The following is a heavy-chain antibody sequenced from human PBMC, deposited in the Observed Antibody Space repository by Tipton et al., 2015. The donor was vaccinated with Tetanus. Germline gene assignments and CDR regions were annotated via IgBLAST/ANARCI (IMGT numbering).Heavy chain of an antibody. CDR3: ARGTSRIVYYCYY. J-gene: IGHJ4*02. CDR2: IWYDGSNK. D-gene: IGHD2-15*01. CDR1: GFTFSSYG. V-gene: IGHV3-33*01. Sequence: SLRLSCAASGFTFSSYGMHWVRQDTGKGLEWVAVIWYDGSNKYYADSVKGRFTISRDNSKNTLYLQMNSLRAEDTAVYYCARGTSRIVYYCYYWGQGTLVPVSS.